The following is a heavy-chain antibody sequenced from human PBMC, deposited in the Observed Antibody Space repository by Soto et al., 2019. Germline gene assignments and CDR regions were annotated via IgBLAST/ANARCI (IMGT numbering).Heavy chain of an antibody. Sequence: SETLSLTCTVSGGSISSSNYYWGWIRQPPGKGLEWIGNIYYSGITYYNPSLKNRVTISVDTSKNQFSLKLSSVTAADTAVYYCARRHRSTLFDYWGQGTLVTVSS. CDR1: GGSISSSNYY. CDR3: ARRHRSTLFDY. V-gene: IGHV4-39*01. J-gene: IGHJ4*02. D-gene: IGHD2-21*01. CDR2: IYYSGIT.